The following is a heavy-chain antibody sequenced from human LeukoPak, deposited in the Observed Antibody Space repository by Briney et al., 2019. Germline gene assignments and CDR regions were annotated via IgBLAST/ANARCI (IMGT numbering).Heavy chain of an antibody. D-gene: IGHD5-18*01. CDR3: TRWYSSDPFDY. J-gene: IGHJ4*02. V-gene: IGHV3-49*04. Sequence: GGSLRLSCTASGFTFGDYAMSWVRQAPGKWLEWVGFIRSKAYGGTTEYAASVKGRFTISRDDSKSIAYLQMNSLKTEDTAVYYCTRWYSSDPFDYWGQGTLVTVSS. CDR1: GFTFGDYA. CDR2: IRSKAYGGTT.